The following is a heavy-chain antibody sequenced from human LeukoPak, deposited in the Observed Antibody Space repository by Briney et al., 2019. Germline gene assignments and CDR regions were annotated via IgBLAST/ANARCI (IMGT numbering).Heavy chain of an antibody. V-gene: IGHV3-23*01. Sequence: GGSLRLSCAASGFTFSSYAMSWVRQAPGKGLEWVSAISGSGGSTYDADSVKGRFTISRDNSKNTLYLQMNSLRAEDTAVYYRATGRWYQLLIGYWGQGTLVTVSS. J-gene: IGHJ4*02. CDR1: GFTFSSYA. CDR3: ATGRWYQLLIGY. CDR2: ISGSGGST. D-gene: IGHD2-2*01.